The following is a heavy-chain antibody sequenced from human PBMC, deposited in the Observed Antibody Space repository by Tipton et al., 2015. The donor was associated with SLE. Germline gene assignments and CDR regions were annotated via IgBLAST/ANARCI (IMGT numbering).Heavy chain of an antibody. D-gene: IGHD6-19*01. V-gene: IGHV4-59*08. CDR3: ARHHGSGWLYGLDV. CDR1: GGSISSYY. J-gene: IGHJ6*02. Sequence: TLSLTCTVSGGSISSYYWSWIRQPPGKGLEWIGYIYSTGSTNYNPSLKSRVTISVDTSKNQLSLNRSSGTAADTAVYYCARHHGSGWLYGLDVWGQGTTVTVSS. CDR2: IYSTGST.